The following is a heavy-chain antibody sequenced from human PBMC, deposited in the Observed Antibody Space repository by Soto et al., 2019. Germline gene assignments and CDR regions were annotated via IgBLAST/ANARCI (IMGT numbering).Heavy chain of an antibody. CDR3: AGNSYGYYYYGMDV. CDR1: GGSISSYY. Sequence: PSETLSLTCTVSGGSISSYYWSWIRQPPGKGLEWIGYIYYSGSTNYNPSLKSRVTISVDTSKNQFSLKLSSVTAADTAVYYCAGNSYGYYYYGMDVWRQRTTVTVSS. D-gene: IGHD5-18*01. CDR2: IYYSGST. V-gene: IGHV4-59*01. J-gene: IGHJ6*02.